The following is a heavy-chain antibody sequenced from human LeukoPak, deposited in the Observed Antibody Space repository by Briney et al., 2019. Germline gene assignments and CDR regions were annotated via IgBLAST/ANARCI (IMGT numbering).Heavy chain of an antibody. CDR3: ARDLYSYGFYAFDI. CDR2: ISSSSSYI. J-gene: IGHJ3*02. D-gene: IGHD5-18*01. CDR1: GFTFSSYS. Sequence: GGSLRLSCAASGFTFSSYSMNWVRQAPGKGLEWVSSISSSSSYIYYADSVKGRFTIPRDNAKNSLYLQMNSLRAEDTAVYYCARDLYSYGFYAFDIWGQGTMVTVSS. V-gene: IGHV3-21*01.